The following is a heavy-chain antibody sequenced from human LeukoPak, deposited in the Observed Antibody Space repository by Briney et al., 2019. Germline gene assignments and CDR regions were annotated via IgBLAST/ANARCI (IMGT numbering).Heavy chain of an antibody. J-gene: IGHJ4*02. CDR1: GGSFSGYY. Sequence: PSETLSLTCAVYGGSFSGYYWTWIRQPPGKGLEWIGYIYYSGSTYYNPSLKSRVTISVDTSKNQFSLKLSSVTAADTAVYYCASVGYGDYVWGQGTLVTVSS. V-gene: IGHV4-34*01. CDR3: ASVGYGDYV. CDR2: IYYSGST. D-gene: IGHD4-17*01.